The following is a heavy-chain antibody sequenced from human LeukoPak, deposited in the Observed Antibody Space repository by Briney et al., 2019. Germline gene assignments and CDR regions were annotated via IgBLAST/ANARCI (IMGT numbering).Heavy chain of an antibody. Sequence: PSETLSLTCAVSGYSIISGYDWGWIRQPPGKGLEWIGSIYHSGSTYYNPSLKSRVTISVDTSKNQFSLKLSSVTAADTAVYYCARLGGSYINAFDIWGHGTLVTVSS. J-gene: IGHJ3*02. V-gene: IGHV4-38-2*01. CDR1: GYSIISGYD. D-gene: IGHD1-26*01. CDR3: ARLGGSYINAFDI. CDR2: IYHSGST.